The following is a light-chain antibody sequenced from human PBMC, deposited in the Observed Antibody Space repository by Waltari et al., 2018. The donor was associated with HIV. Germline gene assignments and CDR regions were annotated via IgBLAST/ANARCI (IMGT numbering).Light chain of an antibody. Sequence: EIVMTQSPATLSVSPGERVTLSCTASQSVSSNLAWYQQKPGQAPRLLLYLTSTRDIGIPARFSGGGSGTEFTLTISSLQSEDVAVYYCQQYKNWPFTFGPGTKLDVK. CDR1: QSVSSN. J-gene: IGKJ3*01. CDR2: LTS. V-gene: IGKV3-15*01. CDR3: QQYKNWPFT.